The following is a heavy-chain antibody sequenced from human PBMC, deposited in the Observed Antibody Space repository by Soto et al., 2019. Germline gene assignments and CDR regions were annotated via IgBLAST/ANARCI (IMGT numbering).Heavy chain of an antibody. Sequence: QVQLVESGGGVVQPGRSLRLSCAASGFTFSSYGMHWVRQAPGKGLEWVAVISYDGSNKYYADSVKGRFTISRDNSKNMLYLQMNSLRAEDKAVYYCAKDRDDYGGKYDYCCGMDVWGQGTTVTVSS. D-gene: IGHD4-17*01. CDR1: GFTFSSYG. CDR2: ISYDGSNK. CDR3: AKDRDDYGGKYDYCCGMDV. V-gene: IGHV3-30*18. J-gene: IGHJ6*02.